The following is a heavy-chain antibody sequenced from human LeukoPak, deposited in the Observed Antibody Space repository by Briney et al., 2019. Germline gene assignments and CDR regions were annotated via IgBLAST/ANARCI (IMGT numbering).Heavy chain of an antibody. CDR3: VGQLLRAV. CDR1: GFPFSGYY. Sequence: GGSLRLSCTASGFPFSGYYISWVRQAPGMGLEWLTNIKGDGSVQDYVDSVKGRFTISRDNAKNSLYLQMNNLRVDDTAVYYCVGQLLRAVWGKGTTVTVSS. CDR2: IKGDGSVQ. J-gene: IGHJ6*03. V-gene: IGHV3-7*01. D-gene: IGHD2-2*01.